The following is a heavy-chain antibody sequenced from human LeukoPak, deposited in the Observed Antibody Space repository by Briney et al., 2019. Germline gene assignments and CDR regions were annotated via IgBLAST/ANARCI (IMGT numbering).Heavy chain of an antibody. CDR3: AKRYYQDSSGYLGSIDY. J-gene: IGHJ4*02. CDR1: GFTFSSYA. D-gene: IGHD3-22*01. V-gene: IGHV3-23*01. CDR2: ISGSGGST. Sequence: GGSLRLSCAASGFTFSSYAMNWVRQAPGKGLEWVSAISGSGGSTYYADSVKGRFTISRDNAKNTLYLQMNSLRAEDTAVYFCAKRYYQDSSGYLGSIDYWDQGTLVTVSS.